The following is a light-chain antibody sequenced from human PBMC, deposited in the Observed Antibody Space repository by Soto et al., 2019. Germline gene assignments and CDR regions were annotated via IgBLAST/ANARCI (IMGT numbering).Light chain of an antibody. CDR2: HNY. J-gene: IGLJ1*01. CDR3: RSYESSLSGYV. Sequence: QPVLTQPPPVSGAPDQSVTISCTANSSNNGAGKDAHWYQQHPGTAPELLTSHNYNRPSGVPARFAGSKSGTSASLTITGLQAEDEADYYCRSYESSLSGYVFGTGTKLTVL. CDR1: SSNNGAGKD. V-gene: IGLV1-40*01.